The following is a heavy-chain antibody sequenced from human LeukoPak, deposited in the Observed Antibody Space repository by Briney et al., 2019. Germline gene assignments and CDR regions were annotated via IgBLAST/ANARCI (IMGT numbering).Heavy chain of an antibody. CDR1: GFTFSSYA. CDR2: ISGSGGST. CDR3: AKARGLDTAMA. V-gene: IGHV3-23*01. J-gene: IGHJ5*02. Sequence: AGGSLRLSCAASGFTFSSYAMSWVRLAPGKGLEWVSAISGSGGSTYYADSVKDRFTISRDNSKNTLYLQMNSLRAEDTAVYYCAKARGLDTAMAWGQGTLVTVSS. D-gene: IGHD5-18*01.